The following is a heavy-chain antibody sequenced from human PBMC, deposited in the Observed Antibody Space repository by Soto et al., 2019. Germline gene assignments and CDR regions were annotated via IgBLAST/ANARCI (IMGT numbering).Heavy chain of an antibody. J-gene: IGHJ4*02. V-gene: IGHV3-30*18. CDR1: GFTFSDYG. CDR3: AKEKGTAGWLTADH. D-gene: IGHD3-9*01. CDR2: VSYDGGEI. Sequence: QVQLVESGGGVVQPGRSLRLSCAASGFTFSDYGMHWVRQAPGKGLEWVAVVSYDGGEIHYADSVRGRFTISRDNSRNTLYIVMNSLRTEDTAVYYCAKEKGTAGWLTADHWGPGTLLTVSS.